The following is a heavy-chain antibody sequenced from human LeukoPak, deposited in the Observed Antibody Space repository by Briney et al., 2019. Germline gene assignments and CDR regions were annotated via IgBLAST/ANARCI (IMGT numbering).Heavy chain of an antibody. Sequence: GGSLRLSCAASGFTFSSYGMHWVRQAPGKGLEWVAFIRTDGSNKYYADSVKGRFTISRDNAKNSLYLQMNSLRAEDTAVYYCARAEYWYLQQTDRFDYWGQGTLVTVSS. CDR1: GFTFSSYG. V-gene: IGHV3-30*02. D-gene: IGHD2-8*02. CDR2: IRTDGSNK. J-gene: IGHJ4*02. CDR3: ARAEYWYLQQTDRFDY.